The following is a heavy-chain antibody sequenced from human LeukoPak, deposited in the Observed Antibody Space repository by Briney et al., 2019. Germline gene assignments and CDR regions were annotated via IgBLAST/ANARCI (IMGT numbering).Heavy chain of an antibody. CDR2: IYYSGST. D-gene: IGHD3-3*01. Sequence: PSETLSLTCTVSGGSISSGGYYWSWIRQHPGKGLEWIGDIYYSGSTYYNPSLKSRVTISVDTSKNQFSLKLSSVTAADTAVYYCARVPVEDDFWSGYRDYWGQGTLVTVSS. J-gene: IGHJ4*02. CDR1: GGSISSGGYY. V-gene: IGHV4-31*03. CDR3: ARVPVEDDFWSGYRDY.